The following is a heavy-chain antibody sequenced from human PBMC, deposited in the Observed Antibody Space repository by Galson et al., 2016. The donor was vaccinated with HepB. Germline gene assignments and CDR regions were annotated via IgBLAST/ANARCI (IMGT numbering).Heavy chain of an antibody. V-gene: IGHV3-21*01. CDR1: GITFNTYN. J-gene: IGHJ4*02. D-gene: IGHD5-24*01. Sequence: SLRLSCAASGITFNTYNMVWVRQAPGKGLEWVSYISTSSSPISYRDSVKGRFTISRDNTKNSLYLQLNSLRDEDTAVYYCGGYNDYKAYDYWGQGTLVTVSS. CDR3: GGYNDYKAYDY. CDR2: ISTSSSPI.